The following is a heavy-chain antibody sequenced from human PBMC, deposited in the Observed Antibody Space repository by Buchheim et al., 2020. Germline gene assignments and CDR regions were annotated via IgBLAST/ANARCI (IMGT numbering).Heavy chain of an antibody. D-gene: IGHD1-1*01. V-gene: IGHV3-30*18. CDR1: GFTFSSYG. Sequence: QVQLVESGGGVVQPGRSLRLSCAASGFTFSSYGMHWVRQAPGKGLEWVAVISYDGSNKYYADSVKGRFTISRDNSKNKLYLQMNSLRAEDTAVYYCAKDRGNYYFDYWGQGTL. CDR2: ISYDGSNK. J-gene: IGHJ4*02. CDR3: AKDRGNYYFDY.